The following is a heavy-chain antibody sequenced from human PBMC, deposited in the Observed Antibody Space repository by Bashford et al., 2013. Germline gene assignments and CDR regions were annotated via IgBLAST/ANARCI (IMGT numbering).Heavy chain of an antibody. CDR1: GGSVSSSNW. V-gene: IGHV4-4*02. D-gene: IGHD2/OR15-2a*01. CDR2: IYHSGST. Sequence: SETLSLTCAVSGGSVSSSNWWTWVRQPPGKGLEWIGEIYHSGSTSYNPSLKGRVTISVDKSKNQFSLRLNSVTAADTAVYYCVTGGEYKFDPWGQGTLVTVSS. J-gene: IGHJ5*02. CDR3: VTGGEYKFDP.